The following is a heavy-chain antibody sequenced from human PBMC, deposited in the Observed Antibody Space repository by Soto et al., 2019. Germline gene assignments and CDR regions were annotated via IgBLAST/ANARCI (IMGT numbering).Heavy chain of an antibody. V-gene: IGHV4-59*08. CDR2: VYYSGST. D-gene: IGHD2-15*01. Sequence: SETLSLTCTVSGDSISNYYWSWIRQPPGKGLEWIEYVYYSGSTNYNPSLKSRVTISVDTSKNQVSLRLRSVTAADTAVYYCARHEGFCSSGSCTALDYWGQGALVTVSS. J-gene: IGHJ4*01. CDR3: ARHEGFCSSGSCTALDY. CDR1: GDSISNYY.